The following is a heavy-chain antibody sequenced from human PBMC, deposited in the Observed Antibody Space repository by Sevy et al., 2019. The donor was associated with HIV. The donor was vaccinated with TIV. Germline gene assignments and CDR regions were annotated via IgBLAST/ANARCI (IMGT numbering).Heavy chain of an antibody. CDR3: ARGGGNGWYYFDY. CDR1: GGTFTTSG. Sequence: ASVKVSCEASGGTFTTSGISWVQHVPGQGLEWMGGIIPILGTTNYAQKFQDRVTITADESTSTAYMELSSLRSEDTAVYYCARGGGNGWYYFDYWGQETLVTVSS. V-gene: IGHV1-69*13. J-gene: IGHJ4*02. D-gene: IGHD6-19*01. CDR2: IIPILGTT.